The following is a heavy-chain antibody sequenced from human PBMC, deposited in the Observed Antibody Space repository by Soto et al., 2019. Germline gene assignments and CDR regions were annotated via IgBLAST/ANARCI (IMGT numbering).Heavy chain of an antibody. CDR1: GGSISSYY. J-gene: IGHJ6*02. CDR3: ARGRLLGYCSGGSCYKMNYYYGMDV. V-gene: IGHV4-59*01. D-gene: IGHD2-15*01. CDR2: IYYSGST. Sequence: QVQLQESGPGLVKPSETLSLTCTVSGGSISSYYWSWIRQPPGKGLEWIGYIYYSGSTNYNPSLKSRVTISVDTSKNQFSLKLSSVTAADTAVYYCARGRLLGYCSGGSCYKMNYYYGMDVWGQGTTVTVSS.